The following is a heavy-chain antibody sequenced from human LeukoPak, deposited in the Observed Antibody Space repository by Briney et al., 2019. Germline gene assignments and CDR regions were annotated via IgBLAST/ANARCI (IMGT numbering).Heavy chain of an antibody. V-gene: IGHV1-3*01. CDR2: INAGNGNT. CDR3: ARAGIAALDWFDP. CDR1: GYTFTSYA. D-gene: IGHD6-13*01. Sequence: GASVKVSCKASGYTFTSYAMHWVRQAPGQRLEWMGWINAGNGNTKYSQKFQGRVTITRDTSASTAYVELSSLRSEDTAVYYCARAGIAALDWFDPWGQGTLVTVSS. J-gene: IGHJ5*02.